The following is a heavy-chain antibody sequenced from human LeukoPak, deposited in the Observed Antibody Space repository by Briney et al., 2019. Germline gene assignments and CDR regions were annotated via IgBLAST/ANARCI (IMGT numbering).Heavy chain of an antibody. V-gene: IGHV1-8*03. J-gene: IGHJ2*01. CDR2: MNPNSGNT. CDR3: ARAPNSSNYSAGYWYFDL. D-gene: IGHD3-22*01. CDR1: GYTFTSYY. Sequence: ASVKVSCKASGYTFTSYYMHWVRQATGQGLEWMGWMNPNSGNTGYAQKFQGRVTITRNTSISTAYMELSSLRSEDTAVYYCARAPNSSNYSAGYWYFDLWGRGTLVTVSS.